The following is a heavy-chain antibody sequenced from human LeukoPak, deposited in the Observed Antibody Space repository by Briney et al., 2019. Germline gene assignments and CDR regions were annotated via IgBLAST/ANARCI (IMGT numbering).Heavy chain of an antibody. J-gene: IGHJ3*02. Sequence: ASETLSLTCTVSGGSISSGGYYWSWIRQHPGKGLEWIGYIYYSGSTYYNPSLKSRVTISVDTSKNQFSLKLSPVTAADTAVYYCARVSYDFWSGDADAFDIWGQGTMVTVSS. V-gene: IGHV4-31*03. D-gene: IGHD3-3*01. CDR2: IYYSGST. CDR1: GGSISSGGYY. CDR3: ARVSYDFWSGDADAFDI.